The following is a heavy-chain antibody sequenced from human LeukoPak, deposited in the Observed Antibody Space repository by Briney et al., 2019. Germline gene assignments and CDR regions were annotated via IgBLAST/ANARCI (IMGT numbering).Heavy chain of an antibody. V-gene: IGHV7-4-1*02. D-gene: IGHD6-6*01. J-gene: IGHJ6*03. CDR1: GYTFTSYA. Sequence: ASVKVSCKASGYTFTSYAMNWVRQAPGQGREWMGWINTNTGNPTYAQDFTGRFVFSLDTSVSTAYLQISSLKAEDTAVYYCARSRAYSSSQLQNYYYMDVWGKGTTVTVSS. CDR2: INTNTGNP. CDR3: ARSRAYSSSQLQNYYYMDV.